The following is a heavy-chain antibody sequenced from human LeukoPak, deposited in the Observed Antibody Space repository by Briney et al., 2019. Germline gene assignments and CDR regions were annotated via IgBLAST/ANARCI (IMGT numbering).Heavy chain of an antibody. CDR2: IKQEGSEK. D-gene: IGHD2-2*01. Sequence: QSGGSLRLSCAASGFTFSSYWMSGVRQAPGKGREWVANIKQEGSEKYYVDSVKGRFTISRDNAKNSLYLQMNSLRAEDTAVYYCARDLYCSSTSCYAGGYWGQGTLVTVSS. CDR3: ARDLYCSSTSCYAGGY. V-gene: IGHV3-7*03. CDR1: GFTFSSYW. J-gene: IGHJ4*02.